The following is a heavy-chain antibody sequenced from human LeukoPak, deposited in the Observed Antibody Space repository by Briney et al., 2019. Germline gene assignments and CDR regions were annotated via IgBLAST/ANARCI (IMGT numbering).Heavy chain of an antibody. V-gene: IGHV3-53*01. D-gene: IGHD4-23*01. Sequence: PGGSLRLSCVLSGFTVSSSYMAWVRQAPGKGLEWVSVIYSGSNTYYADSVKGRFTISRDNSENTVYLQMNGLRAEDTAVYYCARSLGGNPDYWGQGTLVTVSS. CDR3: ARSLGGNPDY. CDR2: IYSGSNT. CDR1: GFTVSSSY. J-gene: IGHJ4*02.